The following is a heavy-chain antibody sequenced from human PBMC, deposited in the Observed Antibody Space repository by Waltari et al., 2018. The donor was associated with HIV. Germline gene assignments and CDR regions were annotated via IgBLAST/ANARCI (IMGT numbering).Heavy chain of an antibody. CDR1: GYSFTSYW. Sequence: EVQLVQSGAEVKKPGESLKISCKGSGYSFTSYWIGWVRQMPGKGLEWMGIIYPGDSDTRYSPSVQGQVTISADKSISTACLQWSSLKASDTAMYYCARAGVVVPAAILSGYYYYGMDVWGQGTTVTVSS. J-gene: IGHJ6*02. CDR3: ARAGVVVPAAILSGYYYYGMDV. V-gene: IGHV5-51*01. D-gene: IGHD2-2*02. CDR2: IYPGDSDT.